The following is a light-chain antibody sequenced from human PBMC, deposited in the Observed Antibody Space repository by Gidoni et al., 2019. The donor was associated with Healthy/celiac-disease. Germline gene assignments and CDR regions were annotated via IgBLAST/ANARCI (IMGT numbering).Light chain of an antibody. J-gene: IGKJ1*01. CDR1: QSVSSSY. Sequence: EIVLTQSPGTLSLSPGERATLSCRAGQSVSSSYLAWYQQKPGQAPRLLLYGASSRSTGIPDRFSGSGSGTAFTLTISSLEPADFAVYYCQQYGSSLPWTFGQGTKVEIK. V-gene: IGKV3-20*01. CDR3: QQYGSSLPWT. CDR2: GAS.